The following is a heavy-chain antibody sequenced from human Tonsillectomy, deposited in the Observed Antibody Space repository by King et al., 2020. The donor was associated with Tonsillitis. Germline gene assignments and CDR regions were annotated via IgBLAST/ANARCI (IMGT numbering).Heavy chain of an antibody. D-gene: IGHD5-12*01. V-gene: IGHV3-33*08. J-gene: IGHJ5*02. CDR3: ASEVALRAGFDP. Sequence: VQLVESGGGVVQPGRSLRLSCAASGFTFRNYGMHWVRQAPGKGLEWVAVIWYDESIKYYVDSVKGRFTISRDNSKNTLYLQMNSLRADDTAVYYCASEVALRAGFDPWGQGTQVTVSS. CDR1: GFTFRNYG. CDR2: IWYDESIK.